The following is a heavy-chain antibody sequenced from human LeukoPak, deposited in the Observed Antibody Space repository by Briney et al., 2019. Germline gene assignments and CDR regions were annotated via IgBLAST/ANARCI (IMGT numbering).Heavy chain of an antibody. CDR1: GYPFTTYT. CDR3: ARPQDYTVTKEYYFDY. D-gene: IGHD4-17*01. V-gene: IGHV1-3*01. CDR2: INAGNGNT. Sequence: ASVKVSCKASGYPFTTYTMHWVRQAPGQSLEWMGWINAGNGNTKYSQNFQGRVTITRDTSARTAYMELSSLRSEDTAVYYCARPQDYTVTKEYYFDYWGQGTLVTVSS. J-gene: IGHJ4*02.